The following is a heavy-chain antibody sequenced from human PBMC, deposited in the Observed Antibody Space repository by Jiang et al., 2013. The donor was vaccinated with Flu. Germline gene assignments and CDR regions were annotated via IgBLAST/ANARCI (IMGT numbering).Heavy chain of an antibody. V-gene: IGHV1-69*01. CDR3: ARGGFDSSSWHYYYYGMDV. J-gene: IGHJ6*02. CDR1: GGTFSSYA. Sequence: GAEVKKPGSSVKVSCKASGGTFSSYAISWVRQAPGQGLEWMGGIIPIFGTANYAQKFQGRVTITADESTSTAYMELSSLRSEDTAVYYCARGGFDSSSWHYYYYGMDVWGQGTTVTVS. D-gene: IGHD6-13*01. CDR2: IIPIFGTA.